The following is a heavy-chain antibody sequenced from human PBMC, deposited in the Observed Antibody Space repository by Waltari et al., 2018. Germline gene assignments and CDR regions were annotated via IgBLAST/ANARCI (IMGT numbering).Heavy chain of an antibody. CDR1: GFNFHNYG. CDR2: IWFDGSNE. D-gene: IGHD3-16*01. Sequence: QVQLVESGGGVVQPGGSLRLSCEASGFNFHNYGMHWVRQAPGKGLEWVAVIWFDGSNEYYADSVKGRFTISRDNSKNTLYLQMNSLRDEDTAVYYCAKDFGVGYHWFSPWGQGTLVTVSS. CDR3: AKDFGVGYHWFSP. V-gene: IGHV3-33*06. J-gene: IGHJ5*02.